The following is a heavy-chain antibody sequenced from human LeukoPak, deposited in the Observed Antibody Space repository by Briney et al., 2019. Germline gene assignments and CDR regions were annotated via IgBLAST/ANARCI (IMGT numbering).Heavy chain of an antibody. J-gene: IGHJ4*02. CDR3: ARDIVVVTSPGDY. Sequence: PGGSLRLSCAASGFTFSNYGMHWVRQAPGEGLEWVAVIWNDGTNKYYADSVKGRFTISRDNSKNTLCLQMNSLRAEDAAVYYCARDIVVVTSPGDYWGQGTLVTVSS. CDR1: GFTFSNYG. V-gene: IGHV3-33*08. CDR2: IWNDGTNK. D-gene: IGHD2-21*02.